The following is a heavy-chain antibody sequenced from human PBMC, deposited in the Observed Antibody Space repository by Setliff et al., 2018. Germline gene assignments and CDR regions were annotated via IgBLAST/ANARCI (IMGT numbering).Heavy chain of an antibody. CDR3: AKPQLELRWGFES. Sequence: GGSLRLSCAASGFTFNTYAMSWVRQPPGKGLEWVSYINSWGTTIYYADSVKGRFTISRDNSNSEVFLQMDSLRAEDTAVYYCAKPQLELRWGFESWGQGTLVTVSS. V-gene: IGHV3-23*01. CDR1: GFTFNTYA. J-gene: IGHJ4*02. CDR2: INSWGTTI. D-gene: IGHD1-7*01.